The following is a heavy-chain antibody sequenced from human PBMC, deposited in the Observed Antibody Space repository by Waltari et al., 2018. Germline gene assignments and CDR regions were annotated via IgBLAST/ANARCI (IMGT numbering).Heavy chain of an antibody. V-gene: IGHV3-21*01. CDR2: ISSSSSYI. CDR1: GFTFSSYS. J-gene: IGHJ6*03. Sequence: EVQLVASGGGLVKPGGSLILSCAASGFTFSSYSRNCFRQARGKGLEWVSSISSSSSYICSTDSVNGRFTIPGDYAKHSRKPQMNSLRAEATAVYYCAREDGSRYFDWSPSYYYMDVWGKGTTVTVSS. D-gene: IGHD3-9*01. CDR3: AREDGSRYFDWSPSYYYMDV.